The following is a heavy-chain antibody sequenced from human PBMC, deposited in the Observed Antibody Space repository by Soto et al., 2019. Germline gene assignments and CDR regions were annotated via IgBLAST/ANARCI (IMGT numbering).Heavy chain of an antibody. V-gene: IGHV3-49*03. CDR3: TRVNGDFWSGYPDY. Sequence: GSLRLSCTASGFTFGDYAMSWFRQAPGKGLEWVGFIRSKAYGGTTEYAASVKGRFTISRDDSKSIAYLQMNSLKTEDTAVYYCTRVNGDFWSGYPDYWGQGTLVTVSS. CDR1: GFTFGDYA. CDR2: IRSKAYGGTT. J-gene: IGHJ4*02. D-gene: IGHD3-3*01.